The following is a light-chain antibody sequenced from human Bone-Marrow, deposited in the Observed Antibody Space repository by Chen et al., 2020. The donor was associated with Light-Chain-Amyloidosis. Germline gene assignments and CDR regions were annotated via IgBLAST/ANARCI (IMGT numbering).Light chain of an antibody. CDR3: QSYQGSSQGV. CDR1: SGSIATNY. J-gene: IGLJ3*02. Sequence: NFMLTQPHSVSESPGKTVIISCTRSSGSIATNYVQWYQQRPGSSPTTVIYEDDQRPSGVTDLFSGSIDRSSNSTSLTISGLRTEDEADYYCQSYQGSSQGVFGGGTKLTVL. V-gene: IGLV6-57*01. CDR2: EDD.